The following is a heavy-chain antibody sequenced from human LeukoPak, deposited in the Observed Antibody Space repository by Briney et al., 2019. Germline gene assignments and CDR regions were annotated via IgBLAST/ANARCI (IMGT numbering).Heavy chain of an antibody. J-gene: IGHJ4*02. CDR2: IKNKANSYTT. D-gene: IGHD4-23*01. CDR3: VDLGSTVGY. CDR1: GFCFSDYY. Sequence: GGSLRLSCAASGFCFSDYYMDWVRQAPGKGLELVARIKNKANSYTTQHAESVRGRFTISRHDSKNSLYLQMNSLKTADAAVYYCVDLGSTVGYWGQGTLVTVSS. V-gene: IGHV3-72*01.